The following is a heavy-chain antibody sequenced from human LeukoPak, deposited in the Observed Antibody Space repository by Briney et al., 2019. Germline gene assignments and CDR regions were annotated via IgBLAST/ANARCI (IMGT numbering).Heavy chain of an antibody. V-gene: IGHV3-21*01. CDR1: GFSFSSYS. Sequence: GGSLRLSCAASGFSFSSYSMNWVRQAPGKGLEWVSSISTSSSYIYYADSVKGRFTISRDNAKNSLYRQMNSLRADDTAVYYCARGQADYYDSSDYPYWGQGTLVTVSS. J-gene: IGHJ4*02. CDR3: ARGQADYYDSSDYPY. D-gene: IGHD3-22*01. CDR2: ISTSSSYI.